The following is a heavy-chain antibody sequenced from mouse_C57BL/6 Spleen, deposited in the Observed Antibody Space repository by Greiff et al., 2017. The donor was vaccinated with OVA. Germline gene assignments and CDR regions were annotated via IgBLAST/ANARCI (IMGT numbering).Heavy chain of an antibody. V-gene: IGHV1-74*01. CDR1: GYTFTSYW. D-gene: IGHD1-1*01. Sequence: QVQLQQPGAELVKPGASVKVSCKASGYTFTSYWMHWVKQRPGQGLEWIGRIHPSDSDTNYNQKFKGKATLTVDKSSSTAYMQLSSLTSEDSAVYYCAAGRVYYGSSPLYFDYWGQGTTLTVSS. CDR3: AAGRVYYGSSPLYFDY. J-gene: IGHJ2*01. CDR2: IHPSDSDT.